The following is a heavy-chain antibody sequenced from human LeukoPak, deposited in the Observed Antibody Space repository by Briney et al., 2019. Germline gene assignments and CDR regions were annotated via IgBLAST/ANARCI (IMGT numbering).Heavy chain of an antibody. CDR3: ASPGYSAYDAD. CDR2: ISGSGSTK. V-gene: IGHV3-48*03. J-gene: IGHJ4*02. CDR1: GFTFSSYE. D-gene: IGHD5-12*01. Sequence: GGSLRLSCAASGFTFSSYELNWVRQAPGKGLEWVSYISGSGSTKYYADSVKGRFTISRDNAKNSLYLQMNSLRAEDTAVYYCASPGYSAYDADWGQGTLVTVSS.